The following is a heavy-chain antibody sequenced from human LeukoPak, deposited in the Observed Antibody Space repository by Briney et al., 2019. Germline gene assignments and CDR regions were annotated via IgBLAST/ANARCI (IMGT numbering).Heavy chain of an antibody. CDR2: ISGSGGST. V-gene: IGHV3-23*01. Sequence: GGSLRLSCAASGFTFSSYAMSWVRQAPGKGLEWVSAISGSGGSTYYADSVKGRFSTSRDNSRNTLYLQMNSLRAEDTAVYYCAKDSYASGRNYYFDCWGQGTLVTVSS. CDR1: GFTFSSYA. J-gene: IGHJ4*02. CDR3: AKDSYASGRNYYFDC. D-gene: IGHD3-10*01.